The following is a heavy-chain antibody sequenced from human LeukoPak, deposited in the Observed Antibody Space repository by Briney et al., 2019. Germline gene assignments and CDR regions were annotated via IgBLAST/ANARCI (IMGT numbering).Heavy chain of an antibody. CDR3: ARSIMITFGGVYYFDY. CDR2: FDPEDGET. D-gene: IGHD3-16*01. V-gene: IGHV1-24*01. J-gene: IGHJ4*02. CDR1: GYTLTELS. Sequence: ASVKVSCKVSGYTLTELSMHWVRQAPGKGLEWMGGFDPEDGETIYAQKFQGRVTMTEDTSTDTAYMELSSLRSEDTAVYYCARSIMITFGGVYYFDYWGQGTLVTVSS.